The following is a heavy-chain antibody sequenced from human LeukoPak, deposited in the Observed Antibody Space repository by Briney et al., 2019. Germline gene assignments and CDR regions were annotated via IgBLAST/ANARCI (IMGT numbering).Heavy chain of an antibody. V-gene: IGHV3-21*01. CDR3: ARSAFDGYSGGWYFDY. Sequence: SGGSLRLSCAASGFTFSSYSMNWVRQAPGKGLEWVSSISSSSSYIYYADSVKGRFTISRDNSKNSLYLQMNSLRAEDTAVYYCARSAFDGYSGGWYFDYWGQGTLVSVSS. CDR2: ISSSSSYI. D-gene: IGHD6-19*01. CDR1: GFTFSSYS. J-gene: IGHJ4*02.